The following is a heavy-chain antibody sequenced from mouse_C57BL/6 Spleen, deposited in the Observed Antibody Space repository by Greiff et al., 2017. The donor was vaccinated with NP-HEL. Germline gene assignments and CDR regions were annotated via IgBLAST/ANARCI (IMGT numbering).Heavy chain of an antibody. CDR2: INYDGSST. D-gene: IGHD2-12*01. J-gene: IGHJ4*01. CDR3: SSDTIEASIDY. V-gene: IGHV5-16*01. Sequence: EVMLVESEGGLVQPGSSMKLSCTASGFTFSDYYMAWVRQVPEKGLEWVAYINYDGSSTYYLDSLKSRFIISRDNAKNILYLQMNSLKSKDTATEICSSDTIEASIDYWGQGTSVTVSS. CDR1: GFTFSDYY.